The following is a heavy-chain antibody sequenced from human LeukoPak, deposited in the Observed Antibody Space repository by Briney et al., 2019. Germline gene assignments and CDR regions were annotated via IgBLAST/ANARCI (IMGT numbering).Heavy chain of an antibody. CDR3: ARDTSPGGYSYGSNYFDY. Sequence: SETLSLTCTVSGGSISSYYWSWIRQPPGKGLEWIGYIYYSGSTNYNPSLKSRVTISVDTSKNQFSLKLSSVTAADTAVYYCARDTSPGGYSYGSNYFDYWGQGTLVTVSS. CDR1: GGSISSYY. D-gene: IGHD5-18*01. CDR2: IYYSGST. J-gene: IGHJ4*02. V-gene: IGHV4-59*01.